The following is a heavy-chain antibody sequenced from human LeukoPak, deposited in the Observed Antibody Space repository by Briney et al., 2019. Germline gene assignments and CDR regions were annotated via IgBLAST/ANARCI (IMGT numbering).Heavy chain of an antibody. CDR3: ARETYNDFWSGLNWFDP. J-gene: IGHJ5*02. CDR1: GLTFSSYN. CDR2: ISNSGSMI. V-gene: IGHV3-48*01. D-gene: IGHD3-3*01. Sequence: GGSLRLSCAVSGLTFSSYNMNWVRQAPGKGLEWVSYISNSGSMIYYADSVKGRFTLSRDNAKNSLYLQMNSLRVEDTAIYYCARETYNDFWSGLNWFDPWGQGTLVTVSS.